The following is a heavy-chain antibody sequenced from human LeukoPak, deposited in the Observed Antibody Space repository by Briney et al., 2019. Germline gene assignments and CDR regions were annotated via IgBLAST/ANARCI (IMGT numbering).Heavy chain of an antibody. D-gene: IGHD6-6*01. CDR3: ARRIAALSGGYFDY. V-gene: IGHV4-39*01. J-gene: IGHJ4*02. CDR2: IYYSGST. Sequence: SETLSLTCTVSGGSISSSSYYWGWIRQPPGKGLEWIGSIYYSGSTYYNPSLKSRVTISVDTSKNQFSLKLSFVTAADTAVYYCARRIAALSGGYFDYWGQGTLVTVSS. CDR1: GGSISSSSYY.